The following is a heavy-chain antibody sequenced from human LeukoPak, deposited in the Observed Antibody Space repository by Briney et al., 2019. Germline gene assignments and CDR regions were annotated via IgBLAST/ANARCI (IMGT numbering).Heavy chain of an antibody. D-gene: IGHD2-2*02. CDR3: TRYLEGYCISTSCNTATSDP. J-gene: IGHJ5*02. Sequence: PGGSLRLSCAASGFTFSSYWMSWVRQAPGKGLEWVANIKQEGNEKYYVDSVKGRFTISRDNAKNSLYLEMNSLRAEDTAVLYGTRYLEGYCISTSCNTATSDPCGDRTPVSVSS. CDR2: IKQEGNEK. CDR1: GFTFSSYW. V-gene: IGHV3-7*01.